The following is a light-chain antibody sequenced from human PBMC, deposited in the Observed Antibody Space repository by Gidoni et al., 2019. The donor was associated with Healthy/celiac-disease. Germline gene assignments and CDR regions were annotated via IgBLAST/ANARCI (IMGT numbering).Light chain of an antibody. CDR3: QQYNNWPPGT. J-gene: IGKJ1*01. Sequence: EIVMTRSPATLSVSPGERATLSCRASQSVNSNLAWYQQKPGQAPRLLIYGASTRATGIPARFSGSGSGTEFTLTISSLQSEDFAVYYCQQYNNWPPGTFGQGTKVEIK. CDR1: QSVNSN. CDR2: GAS. V-gene: IGKV3-15*01.